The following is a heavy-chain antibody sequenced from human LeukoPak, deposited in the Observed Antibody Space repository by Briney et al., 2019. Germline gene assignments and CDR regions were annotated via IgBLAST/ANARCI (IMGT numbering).Heavy chain of an antibody. J-gene: IGHJ4*02. CDR1: GFTFSSYG. D-gene: IGHD6-19*01. Sequence: GGSLRLSCAASGFTFSSYGMHWVRQAPGKGLEWVAVISYDGSNKYHADSVKGRFTISRDNSKNTLYLQMNSLRAGDTAVYYCARDGGGGWWFDYWGQGTLVTVSS. CDR2: ISYDGSNK. CDR3: ARDGGGGWWFDY. V-gene: IGHV3-30*03.